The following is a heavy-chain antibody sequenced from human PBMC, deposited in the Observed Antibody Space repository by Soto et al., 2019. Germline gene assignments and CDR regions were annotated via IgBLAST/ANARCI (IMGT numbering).Heavy chain of an antibody. CDR2: IYHSGST. CDR1: GGSISSSNW. CDR3: ARLVRDVGYFDY. Sequence: SETLSLTCAVSGGSISSSNWWSWVRQPPGKGLEWIGEIYHSGSTNYNPSLKSRVTISVDKSKNQFSLKLSSVTAADTAVYYCARLVRDVGYFDYWGEGTRVTSPQ. D-gene: IGHD3-10*01. J-gene: IGHJ4*02. V-gene: IGHV4-4*02.